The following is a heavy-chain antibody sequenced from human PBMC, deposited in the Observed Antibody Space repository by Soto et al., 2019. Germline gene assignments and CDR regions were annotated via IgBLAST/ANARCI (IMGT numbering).Heavy chain of an antibody. CDR3: AKEYCSSTSCYGGFGY. V-gene: IGHV3-23*01. Sequence: EVQLLESGGGLVQPGGSLRLSCAASGFTISNCAMRWVRQAPGKGLEWVSGISGSGGRTFYADSVKGRFAISRDNSKNTLNLQMNSLRVEDTAVYYCAKEYCSSTSCYGGFGYWGQGTLVTVSS. CDR2: ISGSGGRT. D-gene: IGHD2-2*01. CDR1: GFTISNCA. J-gene: IGHJ4*02.